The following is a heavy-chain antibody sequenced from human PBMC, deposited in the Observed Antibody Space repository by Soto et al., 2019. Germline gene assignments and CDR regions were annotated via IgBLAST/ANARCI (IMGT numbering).Heavy chain of an antibody. Sequence: SVKVSCKASGGTFSSYAISWVRQAPGQGLEWMGGIIPIFGTANYAQKFQGRVTITADESTSTAYMELSSLRSEDTAVYYCARRIVLDSGYFDYWGPGTLVTVSS. D-gene: IGHD2-21*01. CDR1: GGTFSSYA. CDR2: IIPIFGTA. CDR3: ARRIVLDSGYFDY. V-gene: IGHV1-69*13. J-gene: IGHJ4*02.